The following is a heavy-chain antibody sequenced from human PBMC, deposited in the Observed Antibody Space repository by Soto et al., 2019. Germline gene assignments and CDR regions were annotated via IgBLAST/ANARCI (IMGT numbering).Heavy chain of an antibody. Sequence: PSETLSLTCSVSGDSITNGHWWTWVRQPPGKGLEWIGEVYHSGTTNLNPSLKSRVTMSVDKSKNHFSLNLTSVTAADTAVYFCARLKTGSGSPYYYAMDVWGQGTPVTV. CDR2: VYHSGTT. CDR1: GDSITNGHW. V-gene: IGHV4-4*02. CDR3: ARLKTGSGSPYYYAMDV. D-gene: IGHD1-26*01. J-gene: IGHJ6*02.